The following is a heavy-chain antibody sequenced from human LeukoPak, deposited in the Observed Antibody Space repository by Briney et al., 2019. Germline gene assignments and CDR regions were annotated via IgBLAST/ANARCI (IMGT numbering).Heavy chain of an antibody. CDR2: INHSGSI. CDR3: ARVLLGYDILTGYYPAAFDI. V-gene: IGHV4-34*01. D-gene: IGHD3-9*01. Sequence: SETLSLTCAVYGGSFSAYYWTWIRQPPGKGLEWIGEINHSGSINYNPSLKSRVTISVDTSKNQFSLKLSSVTAADTAVYYCARVLLGYDILTGYYPAAFDIWGQGTMVTVSS. J-gene: IGHJ3*02. CDR1: GGSFSAYY.